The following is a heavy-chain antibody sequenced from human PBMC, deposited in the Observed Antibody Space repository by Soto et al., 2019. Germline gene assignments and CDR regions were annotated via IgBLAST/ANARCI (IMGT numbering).Heavy chain of an antibody. J-gene: IGHJ4*02. CDR1: GFTFRSYG. CDR2: VSGGGETT. CDR3: VRGEGGWETY. V-gene: IGHV3-30*03. D-gene: IGHD6-19*01. Sequence: PGGSLRLSCAGSGFTFRSYGLHWVRQSPGKGLEWVAVVSGGGETTYYADSVKGRSTISRDNSKNTLYLQMNSLRAEDTAVYYCVRGEGGWETYWGQGTLVTVSS.